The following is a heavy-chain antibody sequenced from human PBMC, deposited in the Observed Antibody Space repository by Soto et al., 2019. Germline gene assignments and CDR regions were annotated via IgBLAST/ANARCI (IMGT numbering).Heavy chain of an antibody. V-gene: IGHV3-33*01. Sequence: QVQLVESGGGVVQPGRSLRLSCAASVFTFSSYGMHWVRHAPGKGLEWVAVIWYDGSNKYYADSVKGRFTISRDNSKNTLYLHMNNLSAEDTAVYYSARGDWAWGLPQEGLFDPWGQGTLVTVSS. J-gene: IGHJ5*02. CDR2: IWYDGSNK. D-gene: IGHD2-21*02. CDR1: VFTFSSYG. CDR3: ARGDWAWGLPQEGLFDP.